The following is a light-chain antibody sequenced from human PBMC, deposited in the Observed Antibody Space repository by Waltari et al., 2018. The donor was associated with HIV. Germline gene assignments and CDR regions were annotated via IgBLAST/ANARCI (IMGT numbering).Light chain of an antibody. CDR2: RNN. CDR1: SSNIGSHF. Sequence: QSVLTQPPSASGTPGQRVTISCPGGSSNIGSHFVYWYQQVAGTTPKLLIFRNNKRPSGLPDRFSGSKSGTSAALSISGLRPEDEADYYCATWDDSSSGSWVFGGGTKVTVL. V-gene: IGLV1-47*01. CDR3: ATWDDSSSGSWV. J-gene: IGLJ3*02.